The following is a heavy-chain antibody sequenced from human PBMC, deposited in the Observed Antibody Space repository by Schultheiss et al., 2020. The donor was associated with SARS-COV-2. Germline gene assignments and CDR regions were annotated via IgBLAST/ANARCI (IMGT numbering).Heavy chain of an antibody. J-gene: IGHJ4*02. D-gene: IGHD3-22*01. V-gene: IGHV3-33*08. CDR2: IWYDGSNK. CDR1: GFTFSSYG. Sequence: GESLKISCAASGFTFSSYGMHWVRQAPGKGLEWVAVIWYDGSNKYYADSVKGRFTISRDNSKNTLYLQMNSLRAEDTAVYYCAILRADYYDSSGYPYDYWGQGTLVTVSS. CDR3: AILRADYYDSSGYPYDY.